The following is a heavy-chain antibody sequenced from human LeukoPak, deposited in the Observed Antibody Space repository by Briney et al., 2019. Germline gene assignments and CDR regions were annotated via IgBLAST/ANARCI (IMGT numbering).Heavy chain of an antibody. J-gene: IGHJ5*02. D-gene: IGHD6-19*01. Sequence: PGGSLRLSCAASGFTFSSYSMNWVRQAPGKGLEWVSSISSSSSYIYYADSVKGRFTISRDNAKNSLYLQMNSLRAEDTAVYYCAREGEQWLVANWFDPWGQGTLLTVPS. V-gene: IGHV3-21*01. CDR1: GFTFSSYS. CDR2: ISSSSSYI. CDR3: AREGEQWLVANWFDP.